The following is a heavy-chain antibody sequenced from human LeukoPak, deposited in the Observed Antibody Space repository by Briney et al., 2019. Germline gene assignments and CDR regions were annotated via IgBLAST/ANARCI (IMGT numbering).Heavy chain of an antibody. CDR1: GGSISSGGYS. CDR3: ARGYDFYYFDY. J-gene: IGHJ4*02. CDR2: IYHSGST. D-gene: IGHD1-20*01. Sequence: SETLSLTCAVSGGSISSGGYSWSWIRQPPGKGLEWIGYIYHSGSTYYNPSLKSRVTISVDRSKNQFSLKLSSVTAADTAVYYCARGYDFYYFDYWGQGTLVTVS. V-gene: IGHV4-30-2*01.